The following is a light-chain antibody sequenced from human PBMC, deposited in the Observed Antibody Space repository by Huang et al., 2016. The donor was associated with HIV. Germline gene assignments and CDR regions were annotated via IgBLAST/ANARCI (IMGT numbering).Light chain of an antibody. V-gene: IGKV1-39*01. Sequence: DIQMTQSPSSLSASVGDRVTITCRASQSINSYLNWYQQKPGKAPNLLVYAASSLQSGVPSRFSDNGSGTDFTLTISSLQPDDFATFFCQQSFSTPFTFGPGTKVDIK. CDR3: QQSFSTPFT. CDR1: QSINSY. CDR2: AAS. J-gene: IGKJ3*01.